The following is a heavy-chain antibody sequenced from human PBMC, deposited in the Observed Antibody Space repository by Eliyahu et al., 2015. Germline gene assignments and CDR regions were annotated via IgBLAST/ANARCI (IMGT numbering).Heavy chain of an antibody. J-gene: IGHJ5*02. CDR1: GYSISSGYY. CDR3: ASRFGRVVIPGDWFDP. V-gene: IGHV4-38-2*02. CDR2: IYHRGXT. D-gene: IGHD2-21*01. Sequence: QVQLQESGPGLVKPSETLSLTCTVPGYSISSGYYWGWIRQPPGKGLEWIGSIYHRGXTYYNPPLKSRVTISVDTSKNQFSLKLSSVTAADTAVYYCASRFGRVVIPGDWFDPWGQGTLVTVSS.